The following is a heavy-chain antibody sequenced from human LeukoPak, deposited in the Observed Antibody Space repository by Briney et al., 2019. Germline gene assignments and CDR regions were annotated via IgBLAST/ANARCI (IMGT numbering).Heavy chain of an antibody. CDR2: IYHSGST. CDR3: ARAKGITMDLTFDP. Sequence: PSETLSLTCTVSGGSISSGGYYWSWIRQPPGKGLEWIGYIYHSGSTYYNPSLKSRVTISVDRSKNQFSLKLSSVTAADTAVYYCARAKGITMDLTFDPWGQGTLVTVSS. V-gene: IGHV4-30-2*01. D-gene: IGHD3-3*01. CDR1: GGSISSGGYY. J-gene: IGHJ5*02.